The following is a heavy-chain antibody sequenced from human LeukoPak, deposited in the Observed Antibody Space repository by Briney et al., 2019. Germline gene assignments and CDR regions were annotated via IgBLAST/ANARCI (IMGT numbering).Heavy chain of an antibody. J-gene: IGHJ6*03. D-gene: IGHD3-3*01. CDR3: AGGITIFGVANQRNYYMDV. CDR2: IIPIFGTA. Sequence: SVKVSCKASGYTFTNYGIFWVRQAPGQGLEWMGGIIPIFGTANYAQKFQGRVTITTDESTSTAYMELSSLRSEDTAVYYCAGGITIFGVANQRNYYMDVWGKGTTVTVSS. V-gene: IGHV1-69*05. CDR1: GYTFTNYG.